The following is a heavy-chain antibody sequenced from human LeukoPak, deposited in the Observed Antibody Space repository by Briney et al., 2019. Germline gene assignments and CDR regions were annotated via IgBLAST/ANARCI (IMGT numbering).Heavy chain of an antibody. CDR3: ARGGKQQLDY. Sequence: SETLSLTCAVHGGSFSVYYWSWIRQPPGKGLEWIGEINHSGSTDYNPSLKSRVTISVDTSKNQSSLKLSSVTAADTAVYYCARGGKQQLDYWGQGTLVTASS. V-gene: IGHV4-34*01. J-gene: IGHJ4*02. CDR1: GGSFSVYY. CDR2: INHSGST. D-gene: IGHD6-13*01.